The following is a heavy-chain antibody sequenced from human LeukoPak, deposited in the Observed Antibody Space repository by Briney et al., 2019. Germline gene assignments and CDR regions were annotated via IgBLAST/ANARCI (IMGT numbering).Heavy chain of an antibody. CDR1: GVSISSGGYY. CDR2: IYYSGST. J-gene: IGHJ3*02. Sequence: SQTLSLTCTVSGVSISSGGYYWRWLRQHPGKGLEWIVYIYYSGSTYYNPSLKSRVTISVDTSKNQFSLKLSSVTAADTAVYYCASEFVAGIAVAGTSGAFDIWGQGTMVTVSS. V-gene: IGHV4-31*03. D-gene: IGHD6-19*01. CDR3: ASEFVAGIAVAGTSGAFDI.